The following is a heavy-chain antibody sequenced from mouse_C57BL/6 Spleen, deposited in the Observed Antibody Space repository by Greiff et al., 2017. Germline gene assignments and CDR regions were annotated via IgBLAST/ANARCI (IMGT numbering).Heavy chain of an antibody. J-gene: IGHJ3*01. D-gene: IGHD1-1*01. CDR1: GYTFTSYW. CDR2: IDPNSGGT. Sequence: VQLQQSGAELVKPGASVKLSCKASGYTFTSYWMHWVKQRPGRGLEWIGRIDPNSGGTKYNEKFKSKATLTVDKPSSTAYMQRSSLTSEDSAVYYCARWGPITTVGAYWGQGTLVTVSA. CDR3: ARWGPITTVGAY. V-gene: IGHV1-72*01.